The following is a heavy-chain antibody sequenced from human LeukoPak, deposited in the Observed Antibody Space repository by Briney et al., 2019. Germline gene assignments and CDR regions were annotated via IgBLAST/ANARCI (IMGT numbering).Heavy chain of an antibody. Sequence: ASVKVSCKASGYTFTSYYMHWVRQAPGQGLEWMGWMNLNSGNTGYAQKFQGRVTLTRDTSISTAYMELNSLRSDDTAVYYCARNTRDYGDFDYWGQGTLVTVSS. J-gene: IGHJ4*02. CDR2: MNLNSGNT. V-gene: IGHV1-8*02. CDR1: GYTFTSYY. CDR3: ARNTRDYGDFDY. D-gene: IGHD3-16*01.